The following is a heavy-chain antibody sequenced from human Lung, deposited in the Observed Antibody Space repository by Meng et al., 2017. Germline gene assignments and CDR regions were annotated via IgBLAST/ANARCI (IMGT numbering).Heavy chain of an antibody. V-gene: IGHV4-34*01. D-gene: IGHD4-11*01. CDR3: ARGPTTMAHDFDY. CDR2: INHSGST. Sequence: QGPLQQWVAGLLKPSETLSLTCVVSGGSFSDYYWSWIRQPPGKGLEWIGEINHSGSTNYNPSLESRATISVDTSQNNLSLKLSSVTAADSAVYYCARGPTTMAHDFDYWGQGTLVTVSS. J-gene: IGHJ4*02. CDR1: GGSFSDYY.